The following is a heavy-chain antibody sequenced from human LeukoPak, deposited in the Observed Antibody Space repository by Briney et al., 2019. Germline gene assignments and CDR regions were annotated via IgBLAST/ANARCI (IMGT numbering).Heavy chain of an antibody. CDR1: GFTFSDYY. J-gene: IGHJ4*02. Sequence: GGSLRLSCAASGFTFSDYYMNWIRQAPGKGLEWVSYISDSGSTKYYADSVKGRFTISRDNAKNSPYLQMDSLRVEDTAIYYCARELAVVVVTATTDYWGQGTLVTVSS. CDR3: ARELAVVVVTATTDY. CDR2: ISDSGSTK. D-gene: IGHD2-21*02. V-gene: IGHV3-11*01.